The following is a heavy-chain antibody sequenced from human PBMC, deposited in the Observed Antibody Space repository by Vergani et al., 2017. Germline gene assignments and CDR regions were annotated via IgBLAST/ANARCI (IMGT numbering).Heavy chain of an antibody. D-gene: IGHD2-2*01. J-gene: IGHJ5*02. CDR3: ARVGGTSSYWFDP. CDR2: IYQSGTT. CDR1: GGSIGSVAHY. V-gene: IGHV4-31*03. Sequence: QVQLQESGPGLVKPSQTLSLTCTVSGGSIGSVAHYWTWIRQHPGKGMEWIGYIYQSGTTYYNPSLKSRLTISVDKSKSQFSLRLNSVTAADTAMYYCARVGGTSSYWFDPWGQGTLVIVSS.